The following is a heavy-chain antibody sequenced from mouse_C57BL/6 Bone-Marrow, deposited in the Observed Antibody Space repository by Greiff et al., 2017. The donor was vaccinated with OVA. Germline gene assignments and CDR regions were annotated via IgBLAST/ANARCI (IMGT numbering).Heavy chain of an antibody. V-gene: IGHV3-6*01. CDR1: GYSITSGYY. Sequence: EVQLVESGPGLVKPSQSLSLTCSVTGYSITSGYYWNWIRQFPGNKLEWMGYISYDGSNNYNPSLKNRISITRDTSKNQFFLKLNSVTTEDTATYYCASLYSNYVGVDYWGQGTTLTVSS. CDR3: ASLYSNYVGVDY. CDR2: ISYDGSN. D-gene: IGHD2-5*01. J-gene: IGHJ2*01.